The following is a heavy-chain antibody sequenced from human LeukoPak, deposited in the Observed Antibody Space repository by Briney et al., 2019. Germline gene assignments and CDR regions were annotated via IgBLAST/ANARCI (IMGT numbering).Heavy chain of an antibody. D-gene: IGHD3-22*01. V-gene: IGHV3-11*01. CDR3: ARVPKSHYYDSSGYYYDF. CDR1: GFSFSDYY. Sequence: GGSLRLSCAASGFSFSDYYVSWIRQAPGKGLEWVSYSGSSGTTIYYADSVKGRFTISRDNAKNSLYLQMNSLRAEDTAVYYCARVPKSHYYDSSGYYYDFWGQGTLVTVSS. CDR2: SGSSGTTI. J-gene: IGHJ4*02.